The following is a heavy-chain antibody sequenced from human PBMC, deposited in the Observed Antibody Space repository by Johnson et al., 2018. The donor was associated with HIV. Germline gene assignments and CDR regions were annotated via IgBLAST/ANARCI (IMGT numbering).Heavy chain of an antibody. Sequence: VQLVESGGGVVQPGRSLRLSCAASGFTFSSYAMSWVRQAPGKGLEWVSAISGSVGSTYYADSVKGRFTISSDNSKNTLYLQMNSLRAEDTAVFYCAKLQWPREDAFDIWGQGTMVTVS. D-gene: IGHD6-19*01. CDR1: GFTFSSYA. CDR2: ISGSVGST. V-gene: IGHV3-23*04. CDR3: AKLQWPREDAFDI. J-gene: IGHJ3*02.